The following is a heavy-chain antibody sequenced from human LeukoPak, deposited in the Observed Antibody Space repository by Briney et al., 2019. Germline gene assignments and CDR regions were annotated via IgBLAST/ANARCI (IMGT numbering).Heavy chain of an antibody. V-gene: IGHV1-18*01. CDR3: ARLDGSFGLYNWFDP. Sequence: GASVKVSCKASGYTFTSYGISWVRQAPGQGLEWMGWISAYNGNTNYAQELQGRVTMTTDTSTSTAYMELRSLRSDDTAVYYCARLDGSFGLYNWFDPWGQGTLVTVSS. D-gene: IGHD1-26*01. CDR1: GYTFTSYG. J-gene: IGHJ5*02. CDR2: ISAYNGNT.